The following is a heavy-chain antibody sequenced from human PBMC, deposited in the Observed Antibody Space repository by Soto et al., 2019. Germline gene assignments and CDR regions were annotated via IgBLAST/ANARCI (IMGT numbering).Heavy chain of an antibody. V-gene: IGHV5-10-1*01. CDR2: IDPSDSYT. CDR1: GCSFTSYW. CDR3: ARLGVLTTGGYYYGVDV. J-gene: IGHJ6*02. D-gene: IGHD4-4*01. Sequence: GESLKISCKGSGCSFTSYWISWVRQMPGKGLEWMGRIDPSDSYTNYSPSFQGHVTISADKSISTAYLQWSSLKASDTAMYYCARLGVLTTGGYYYGVDVWGQGTTVTVSS.